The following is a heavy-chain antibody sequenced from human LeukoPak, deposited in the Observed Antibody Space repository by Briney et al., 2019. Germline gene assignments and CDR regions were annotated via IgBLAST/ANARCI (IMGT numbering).Heavy chain of an antibody. CDR1: GGSISSGGYY. CDR2: IYYSGST. J-gene: IGHJ4*02. V-gene: IGHV4-31*03. D-gene: IGHD4-17*01. CDR3: ARCGKDGDYVQN. Sequence: KPSETLPLTCTVSGGSISSGGYYWSWIRQHPGKGLEWIGYIYYSGSTYYNPSLKSRVTISVDTSKNQFSLKLSSVTAADTAVYYCARCGKDGDYVQNWGQGTLVTVSS.